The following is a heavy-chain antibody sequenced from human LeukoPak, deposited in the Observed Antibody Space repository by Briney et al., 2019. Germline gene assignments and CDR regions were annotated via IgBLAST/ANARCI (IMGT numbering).Heavy chain of an antibody. V-gene: IGHV3-30-3*01. D-gene: IGHD3-22*01. CDR3: ARDLGGYGYYGMDV. Sequence: GGSLRLSCAASGFTLSGFAMHWVRQAPGKGLEWVAVLLHDGSEKYYADSVKGRFTISRDTSKDMVYLQMNSLRAEETAVYYCARDLGGYGYYGMDVWGQGTTVTVSS. CDR2: LLHDGSEK. CDR1: GFTLSGFA. J-gene: IGHJ6*02.